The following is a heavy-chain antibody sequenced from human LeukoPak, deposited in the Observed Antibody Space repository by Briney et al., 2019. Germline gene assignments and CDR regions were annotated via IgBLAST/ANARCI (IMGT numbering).Heavy chain of an antibody. CDR3: ARASRDGYNQNFDH. V-gene: IGHV5-51*01. CDR2: IYPGGSET. Sequence: GESLKISCKGLGNSFSSYWNAWVRQRPGTGLEWMGIIYPGGSETRYDPSFQGQVTISADSSTSTAYLQWSSLRASDTAMYYCARASRDGYNQNFDHWGQGTLVTVSS. D-gene: IGHD5-24*01. J-gene: IGHJ4*02. CDR1: GNSFSSYW.